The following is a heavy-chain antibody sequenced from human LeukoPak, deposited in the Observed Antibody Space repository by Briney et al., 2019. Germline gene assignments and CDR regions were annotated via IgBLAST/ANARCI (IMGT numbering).Heavy chain of an antibody. J-gene: IGHJ3*02. CDR3: AHSEDTALVHDAFDI. CDR1: GFSLSTSGVA. Sequence: SGLTLVNPTQTLTLTCTFSGFSLSTSGVAVGWIHQPPGKALEWLALIYWDDDKRYSPSLKSRLSITKDTSKNQVVLTMTNMDPVDTATYYCAHSEDTALVHDAFDIWGQGTMVTVSS. V-gene: IGHV2-5*02. CDR2: IYWDDDK. D-gene: IGHD5-18*01.